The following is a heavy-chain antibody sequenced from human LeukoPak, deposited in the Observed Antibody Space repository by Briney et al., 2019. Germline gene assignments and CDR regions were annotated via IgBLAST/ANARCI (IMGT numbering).Heavy chain of an antibody. CDR2: ARNKANSHTT. CDR1: GFTFSDHY. Sequence: GGSLRLSCAASGFTFSDHYMDWVRQAPGKGLEWVGRARNKANSHTTEYAASVKGRFTISRDDSKNSLYLQMNSLKTEDTAVYYCARGHDSFDIWGQGTMVTVSS. CDR3: ARGHDSFDI. V-gene: IGHV3-72*01. J-gene: IGHJ3*02.